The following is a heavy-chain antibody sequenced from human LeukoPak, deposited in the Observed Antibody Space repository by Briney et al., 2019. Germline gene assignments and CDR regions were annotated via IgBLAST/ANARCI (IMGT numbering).Heavy chain of an antibody. V-gene: IGHV1-69*06. D-gene: IGHD1-20*01. CDR1: GGTFSSYA. CDR3: ARCRYNWNDAAY. Sequence: ASVKVSCKASGGTFSSYAISWVRQAPGQGLEWMGGIIPIFGTANYAQKFQGRVTITADKSTSTAYMELSSLRSEDTAVYYCARCRYNWNDAAYWGQGTLVTVSS. J-gene: IGHJ4*02. CDR2: IIPIFGTA.